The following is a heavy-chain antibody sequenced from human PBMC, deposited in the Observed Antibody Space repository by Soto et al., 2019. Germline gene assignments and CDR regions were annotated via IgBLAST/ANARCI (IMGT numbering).Heavy chain of an antibody. CDR2: INPNSGGT. D-gene: IGHD5-12*01. J-gene: IGHJ4*02. CDR3: ARADIVATTLDY. Sequence: QVQLVQSGAEVKKPGASVKVSCKASGYTFTGYYMHWVRQAPGQGLEWMGWINPNSGGTNYAQKFQGWVTMTRDTSISTAHMELSRLRSDDTAVYSCARADIVATTLDYWGQGTLVTVSS. CDR1: GYTFTGYY. V-gene: IGHV1-2*04.